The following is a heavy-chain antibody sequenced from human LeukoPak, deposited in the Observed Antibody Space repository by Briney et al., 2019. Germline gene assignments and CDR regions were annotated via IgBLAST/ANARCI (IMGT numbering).Heavy chain of an antibody. D-gene: IGHD2-2*01. J-gene: IGHJ6*02. CDR3: ARGPLLRYCSSTSCYAYYYYGMDV. CDR2: INHSGST. V-gene: IGHV4-34*01. Sequence: KPSETLSLTCAVYGGSFSGYYWSWIRQPPGKGLEWIGEINHSGSTNYNPSLKSRVTISVDTSKNQFSLKLSSVTAADTAVYYCARGPLLRYCSSTSCYAYYYYGMDVWGQGTTVTVCS. CDR1: GGSFSGYY.